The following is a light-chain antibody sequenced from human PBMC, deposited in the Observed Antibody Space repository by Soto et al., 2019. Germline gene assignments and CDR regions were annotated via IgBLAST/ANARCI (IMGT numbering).Light chain of an antibody. CDR1: QSVSNNY. CDR2: GAS. V-gene: IGKV3-20*01. Sequence: EIVLTQSPGTLSLSPGERATLSCRASQSVSNNYLAWYQQKPGQAPRLLIYGASSRATGIPDRSSGSGSGTDFTLTISRLEPEDFAVYYCQQYDSSPKTFGQGTKVDIK. J-gene: IGKJ1*01. CDR3: QQYDSSPKT.